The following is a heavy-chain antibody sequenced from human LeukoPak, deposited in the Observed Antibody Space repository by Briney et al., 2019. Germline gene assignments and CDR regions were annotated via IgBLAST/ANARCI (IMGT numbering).Heavy chain of an antibody. CDR1: GFTFASYA. CDR2: IVGSGDST. V-gene: IGHV3-23*01. CDR3: TTDPPGVY. Sequence: GGSLRLSCAASGFTFASYAMSWVRQAPGKGLEWVSSIVGSGDSTYYADSVKGRYTISRDNPRNTVYLQMNSLKTGDTAVYYCTTDPPGVYWGQGTLVAVSS. J-gene: IGHJ4*02.